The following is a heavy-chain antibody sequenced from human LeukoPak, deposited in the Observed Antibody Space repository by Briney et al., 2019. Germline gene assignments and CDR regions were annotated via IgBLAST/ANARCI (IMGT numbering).Heavy chain of an antibody. CDR3: TTESSGSLPY. CDR2: IKDKADRGEI. V-gene: IGHV3-15*07. Sequence: GGSLRLSCAASGFSFSDTYINWVRQIPGTGLEWVGLIKDKADRGEIEYAAPVKDRFTISRDDSKNTVYLQMSSLKTEDTAVYYCTTESSGSLPYWGQGTLVTVSS. J-gene: IGHJ4*02. D-gene: IGHD1-26*01. CDR1: GFSFSDTY.